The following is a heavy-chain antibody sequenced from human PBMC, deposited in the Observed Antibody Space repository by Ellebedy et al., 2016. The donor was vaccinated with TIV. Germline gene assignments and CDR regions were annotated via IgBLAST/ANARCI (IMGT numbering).Heavy chain of an antibody. CDR1: GSSISSGGYS. CDR3: ARNSWGAYAFDI. CDR2: IYHSGSS. V-gene: IGHV4-30-2*01. Sequence: MPSETLSLTCAVSGSSISSGGYSWSWIRQPPGKGLEWFGYIYHSGSSYYNPSLKSRVTISVDRSKNQFSLKLSSVTAADTAVYYCARNSWGAYAFDIWGQGTMVTVSS. J-gene: IGHJ3*02. D-gene: IGHD3-16*01.